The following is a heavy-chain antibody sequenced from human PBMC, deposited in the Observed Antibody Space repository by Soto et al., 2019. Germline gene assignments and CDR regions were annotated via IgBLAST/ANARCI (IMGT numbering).Heavy chain of an antibody. Sequence: PGGSLRLSCAASGFTFSSYSMNWVRQAPGKGLEWVSSISGSSSYIYYADSVKGRFTISRDNAKNSLYLQMNSLRAEDTAVYYCARDYCSSTSCYGYWGQGTLVTVSS. CDR2: ISGSSSYI. CDR3: ARDYCSSTSCYGY. CDR1: GFTFSSYS. J-gene: IGHJ4*02. D-gene: IGHD2-2*01. V-gene: IGHV3-21*01.